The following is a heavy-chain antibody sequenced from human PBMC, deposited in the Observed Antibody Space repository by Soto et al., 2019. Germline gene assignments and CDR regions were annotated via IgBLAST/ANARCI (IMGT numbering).Heavy chain of an antibody. CDR2: IIPILGIA. D-gene: IGHD2-2*01. J-gene: IGHJ6*03. V-gene: IGHV1-69*02. CDR1: GGTFSSYT. Sequence: SVKVSCKASGGTFSSYTISWVRQAPGQGLEWMGRIIPILGIANYAQKFQGRVTITADKSTSTAYMELSSLRSEDTAVYYCASKSKGYCSSTSCRPDYYYMDVWGKGTTVTVSS. CDR3: ASKSKGYCSSTSCRPDYYYMDV.